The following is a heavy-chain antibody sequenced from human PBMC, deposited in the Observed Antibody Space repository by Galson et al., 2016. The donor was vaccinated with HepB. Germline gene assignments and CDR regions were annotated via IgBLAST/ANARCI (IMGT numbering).Heavy chain of an antibody. CDR2: IKSDGSST. Sequence: SLRLSCAASGFTFSRHWMHWVRQSPGKGLVWVSRIKSDGSSTAYADSVKGRFTISRDNAQNTVHLQMSSLRAEDTAVYYCARDFGLGYYFDYWGQGTLVTVSS. V-gene: IGHV3-74*01. CDR1: GFTFSRHW. J-gene: IGHJ4*02. CDR3: ARDFGLGYYFDY. D-gene: IGHD3-10*01.